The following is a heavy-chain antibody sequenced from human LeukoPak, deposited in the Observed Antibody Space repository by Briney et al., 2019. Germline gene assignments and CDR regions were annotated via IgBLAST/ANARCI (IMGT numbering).Heavy chain of an antibody. V-gene: IGHV4-39*07. CDR2: IYYSGST. J-gene: IGHJ5*02. D-gene: IGHD3-9*01. Sequence: SETLSLSCTVSGGSISSSSYYWGWIRQPPGTGLEWIGSIYYSGSTYYNPSLKSRVTISVDTSKNQFSLKLSSVTAADTAVYYCATSNYDILTGYTPFDPWGQGTLVTVSS. CDR1: GGSISSSSYY. CDR3: ATSNYDILTGYTPFDP.